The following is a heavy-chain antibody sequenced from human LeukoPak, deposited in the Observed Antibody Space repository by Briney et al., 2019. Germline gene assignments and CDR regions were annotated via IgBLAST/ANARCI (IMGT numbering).Heavy chain of an antibody. D-gene: IGHD5-12*01. CDR1: GFTFSSYW. CDR3: ARGSPLSLSGYGFSLFDY. J-gene: IGHJ4*02. Sequence: GGSLRLSCAASGFTFSSYWMHWVRQAPGKGLVWVSRINSYGRSTSYADSVKGRFTISRDNAKNTLYLQMNSLRAADTAVYYCARGSPLSLSGYGFSLFDYWGQGTLVTVSS. CDR2: INSYGRST. V-gene: IGHV3-74*01.